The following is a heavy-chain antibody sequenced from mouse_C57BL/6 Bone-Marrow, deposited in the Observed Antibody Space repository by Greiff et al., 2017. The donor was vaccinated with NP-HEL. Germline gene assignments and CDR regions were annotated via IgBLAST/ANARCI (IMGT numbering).Heavy chain of an antibody. CDR3: ARRVIKGYCEV. CDR2: IYPSDSET. J-gene: IGHJ1*03. Sequence: QVQLQQPGAELVRPGSSVKLSCKASGYTFTSYWMDWVKQRPGQGLEWIGNIYPSDSETHYNQKFKDKATLTVDKSSSTAYMQLSSLTSEDSAVEYCARRVIKGYCEVWGTGTTVNV. D-gene: IGHD2-4*01. CDR1: GYTFTSYW. V-gene: IGHV1-61*01.